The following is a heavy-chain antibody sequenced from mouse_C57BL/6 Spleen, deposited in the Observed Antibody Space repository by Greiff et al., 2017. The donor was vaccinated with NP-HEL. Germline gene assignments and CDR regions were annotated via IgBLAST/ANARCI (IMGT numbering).Heavy chain of an antibody. J-gene: IGHJ2*01. Sequence: EVQLVESGPGMVKPSQSLSLTCTVTGYSITSGYDWHWIRHFPGNKLEWMGYISYSGSTNYNPSLKSRISITHDTSKNHFFLKLNSVTTEDTATYYCAREAGPYYFDYWGQGTTLTVSS. CDR1: GYSITSGYD. CDR2: ISYSGST. CDR3: AREAGPYYFDY. V-gene: IGHV3-1*01. D-gene: IGHD3-3*01.